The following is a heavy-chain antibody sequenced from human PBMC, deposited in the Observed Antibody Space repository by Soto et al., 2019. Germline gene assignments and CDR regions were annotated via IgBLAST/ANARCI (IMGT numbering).Heavy chain of an antibody. CDR2: FYCNGST. Sequence: QVQLQESGPGLVKPSETLSLTCTVSGGSVSSDSYYWSWLRPPPGKGLEGNGYFYCNGSTNYNPSLMRRVNLSVAPSKNQFSLIRSSVTAPDTAVYYCSRVTSGTGYCQRYYSYGLDVWGQWSTV. V-gene: IGHV4-61*01. CDR1: GGSVSSDSYY. J-gene: IGHJ6*02. CDR3: SRVTSGTGYCQRYYSYGLDV. D-gene: IGHD1-26*01.